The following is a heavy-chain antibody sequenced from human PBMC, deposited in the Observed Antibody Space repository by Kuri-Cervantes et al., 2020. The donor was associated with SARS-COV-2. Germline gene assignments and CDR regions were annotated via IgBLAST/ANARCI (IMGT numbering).Heavy chain of an antibody. Sequence: VGSLRLSCAASGFTFSDYYMSWIRQAPGKGLEWVSYISSSGSTIYYADSVKGRFTISRDNSKSTAHLQMNSLRAEDTAMYYCVKGTIDYDFWGRGTLVTVSS. V-gene: IGHV3-11*01. CDR1: GFTFSDYY. D-gene: IGHD1-7*01. CDR2: ISSSGSTI. CDR3: VKGTIDYDF. J-gene: IGHJ4*02.